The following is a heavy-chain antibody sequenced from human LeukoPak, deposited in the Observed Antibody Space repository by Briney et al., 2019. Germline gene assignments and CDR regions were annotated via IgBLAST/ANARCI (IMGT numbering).Heavy chain of an antibody. D-gene: IGHD3-16*01. J-gene: IGHJ3*02. V-gene: IGHV4-59*01. CDR1: GGSISSYY. CDR2: IYYSGST. Sequence: PSETLSLTCTVSGGSISSYYWSWIRQPPGKGLEWIGYIYYSGSTNYNPSLKSRVTISADTSKNQFSLKLSSVTAADTAVYYCARAYVSPDAFDIWGQGTMVTVSS. CDR3: ARAYVSPDAFDI.